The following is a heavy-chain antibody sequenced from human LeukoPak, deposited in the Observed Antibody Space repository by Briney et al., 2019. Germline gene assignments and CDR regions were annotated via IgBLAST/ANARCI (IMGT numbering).Heavy chain of an antibody. CDR1: GYSFTSYW. Sequence: GESLKISCKGSGYSFTSYWIGWVRQMPGEGLEWMGIIYPGDSDTRYSPSFQGQVTILADKSISTAYLQWSSLKASDTAMYYCARRYYYGSGTWSAFDIWGQGTMVTVPS. CDR3: ARRYYYGSGTWSAFDI. CDR2: IYPGDSDT. J-gene: IGHJ3*02. D-gene: IGHD3-10*01. V-gene: IGHV5-51*01.